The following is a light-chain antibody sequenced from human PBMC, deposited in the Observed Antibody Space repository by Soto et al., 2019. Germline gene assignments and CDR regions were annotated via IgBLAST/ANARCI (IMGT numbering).Light chain of an antibody. CDR1: QDISKL. V-gene: IGKV1-33*01. CDR3: QQFDRFPRT. Sequence: DIQMTQSPSSLSASVGDRVTITCQASQDISKLINWYQHKPGKAPQIVIYDASKLEPGAPLRFSGTGSGKDFTFTISNLQPEDIATYYCQQFDRFPRTFGHGTKVDIK. J-gene: IGKJ1*01. CDR2: DAS.